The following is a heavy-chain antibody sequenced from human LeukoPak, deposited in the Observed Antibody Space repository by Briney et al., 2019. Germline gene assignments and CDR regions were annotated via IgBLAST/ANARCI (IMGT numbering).Heavy chain of an antibody. CDR3: ARDASGYYDS. CDR2: TRPDGSET. V-gene: IGHV3-7*01. D-gene: IGHD3-22*01. Sequence: PRGSLRLSCAASGFTFSNFWMSWVRQAPGKGLEWVANTRPDGSETYYVDSVKGRFTVSRDNAKNSLYLQMNTLRAEDTAVYFCARDASGYYDSWGQGTLVTVSS. J-gene: IGHJ4*02. CDR1: GFTFSNFW.